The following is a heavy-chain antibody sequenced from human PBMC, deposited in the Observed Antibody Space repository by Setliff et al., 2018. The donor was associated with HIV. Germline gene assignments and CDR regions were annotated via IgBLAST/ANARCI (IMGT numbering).Heavy chain of an antibody. J-gene: IGHJ4*02. V-gene: IGHV4-39*07. D-gene: IGHD2-2*01. CDR2: VYSSGIT. Sequence: SETLSLTCAVSGGSVSSPSYYWGWIRQPPGKGLEWIGSVYSSGITFKNPSLKSRVSISVDRSGNQFSLRLTSVTAADTAVYYCARASSDIPGVDSNYFDDWGQGTLVTVSS. CDR1: GGSVSSPSYY. CDR3: ARASSDIPGVDSNYFDD.